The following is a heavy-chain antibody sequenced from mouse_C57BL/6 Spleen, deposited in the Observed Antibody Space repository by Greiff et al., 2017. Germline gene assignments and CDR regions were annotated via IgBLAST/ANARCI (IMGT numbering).Heavy chain of an antibody. CDR2: IYPGGGDT. Sequence: QVQLKQSGPELVKPGASVKISCKASGYAFSSSWMNWVKQRPGQGLEWIGRIYPGGGDTNYNGKFKGKATLTADKSSSTAYMQLSSLTSEDSAVYVFASDYNGSFFDYWGQGTTLTVSS. CDR3: ASDYNGSFFDY. V-gene: IGHV1-82*01. D-gene: IGHD1-1*01. CDR1: GYAFSSSW. J-gene: IGHJ2*01.